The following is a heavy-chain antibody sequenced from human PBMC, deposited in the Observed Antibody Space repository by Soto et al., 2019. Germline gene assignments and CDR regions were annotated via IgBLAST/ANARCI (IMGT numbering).Heavy chain of an antibody. V-gene: IGHV3-30-3*01. D-gene: IGHD1-1*01. CDR1: AFTLSKFV. Sequence: QVQLVESGGGVVQPGRSLRLSCAASAFTLSKFVMHWVRQVPGKGLEWVAVTSNDGSNTFYAGSVKGRFTISRDNSKGVVYLQMMSRRDEDTAVYYCARGNMDVWGRGTTVTVSS. CDR3: ARGNMDV. J-gene: IGHJ6*02. CDR2: TSNDGSNT.